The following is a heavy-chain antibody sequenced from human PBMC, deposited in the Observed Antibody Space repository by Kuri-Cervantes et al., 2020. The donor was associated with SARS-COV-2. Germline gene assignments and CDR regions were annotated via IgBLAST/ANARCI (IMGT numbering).Heavy chain of an antibody. J-gene: IGHJ4*02. Sequence: GGSLRLSCAASGFTFSSYAMSWVRQAPGKGLEWVSAISGSGGSTYYADSVKGRFTISRDNSKNTLYLQMNSLRAEDTAVYYCARGITMVRGVIDYWGQGTLVTVSS. CDR3: ARGITMVRGVIDY. CDR1: GFTFSSYA. CDR2: ISGSGGST. D-gene: IGHD3-10*01. V-gene: IGHV3-23*01.